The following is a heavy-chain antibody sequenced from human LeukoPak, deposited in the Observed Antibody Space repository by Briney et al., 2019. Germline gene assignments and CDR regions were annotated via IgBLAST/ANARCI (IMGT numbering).Heavy chain of an antibody. V-gene: IGHV3-30*18. CDR3: AKGRLGALYYYDSSGYYRFDY. J-gene: IGHJ4*01. Sequence: SGGSLRLSCAASGFTFSSYGMHWVRQAPGKGLEWVAVISYDGSNQYYADTVKGRFTISRDNSKNTLYLQMNSLRAEDTAVYYCAKGRLGALYYYDSSGYYRFDYWGQGTLVTVSS. CDR1: GFTFSSYG. D-gene: IGHD3-22*01. CDR2: ISYDGSNQ.